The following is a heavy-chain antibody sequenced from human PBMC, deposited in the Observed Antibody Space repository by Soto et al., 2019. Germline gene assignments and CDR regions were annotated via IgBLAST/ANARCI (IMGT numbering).Heavy chain of an antibody. J-gene: IGHJ4*02. Sequence: SGGSLRLSCAASGFIFGAYAMAWVRQAPGKGLEWVSGISDTVDTTYYADSVKGRFTISRDKSKNTLYLQMNSLRVEDTAIYYCAKAQWLLGGDYFVSSGQGTLLTVSS. CDR1: GFIFGAYA. D-gene: IGHD6-19*01. CDR3: AKAQWLLGGDYFVS. V-gene: IGHV3-23*01. CDR2: ISDTVDTT.